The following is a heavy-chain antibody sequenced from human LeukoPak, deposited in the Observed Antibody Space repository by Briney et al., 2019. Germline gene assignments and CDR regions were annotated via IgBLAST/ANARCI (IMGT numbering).Heavy chain of an antibody. D-gene: IGHD6-13*01. J-gene: IGHJ4*02. CDR1: GGSISSSSYY. Sequence: SETLSLTCTVSGGSISSSSYYWGWIRQPPGKGLEWIGSIYYSGSTYYNPSLKSRVTISVDTSKNQFSLKLSSVTAADTAVYYCARGSMPFKYSSSWYLDYWGQGTLVTVSS. V-gene: IGHV4-39*07. CDR2: IYYSGST. CDR3: ARGSMPFKYSSSWYLDY.